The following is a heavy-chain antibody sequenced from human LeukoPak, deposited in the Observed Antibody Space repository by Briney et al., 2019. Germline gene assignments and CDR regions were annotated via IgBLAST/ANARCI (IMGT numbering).Heavy chain of an antibody. J-gene: IGHJ4*02. CDR2: IRYDGSNK. CDR3: ARDQEAPREYDILTGYDY. V-gene: IGHV3-30*02. D-gene: IGHD3-9*01. CDR1: GFTFSSYG. Sequence: GGSLRLSCAASGFTFSSYGMHWVRQAPGKGLEWVAFIRYDGSNKYYADSVKGRFTISRDNSKNTLYLQMNSLRAEDTAVYYCARDQEAPREYDILTGYDYWGQGTLVTVSS.